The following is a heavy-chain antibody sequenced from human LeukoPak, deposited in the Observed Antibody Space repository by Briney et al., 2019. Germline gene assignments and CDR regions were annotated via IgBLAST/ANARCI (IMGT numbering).Heavy chain of an antibody. J-gene: IGHJ1*01. CDR2: IIPISGTA. Sequence: ASVKVSCKASGGTFSSYAISWVRQAPGQGLEWMGGIIPISGTANYAQKFQGRVTITTDESTSTAYMELSSLRSEDTAVYYCAVCSSTSCYTSGYFQHWGQGTLVTVSS. V-gene: IGHV1-69*05. D-gene: IGHD2-2*02. CDR1: GGTFSSYA. CDR3: AVCSSTSCYTSGYFQH.